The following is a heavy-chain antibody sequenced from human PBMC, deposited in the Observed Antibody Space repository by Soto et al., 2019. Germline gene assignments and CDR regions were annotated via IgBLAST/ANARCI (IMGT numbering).Heavy chain of an antibody. CDR1: GGSFSGYY. CDR3: ARHRVVTGYSSGWYPEYYFDY. CDR2: INHSGST. V-gene: IGHV4-34*01. Sequence: SETLSLTCAVYGGSFSGYYWSWIRQPPGKGLEWIGEINHSGSTNYNPSLQSRVTISVDTSKNQFSLKLSSVTAADTAVYYCARHRVVTGYSSGWYPEYYFDYWGQGTLVTVSS. D-gene: IGHD6-19*01. J-gene: IGHJ4*02.